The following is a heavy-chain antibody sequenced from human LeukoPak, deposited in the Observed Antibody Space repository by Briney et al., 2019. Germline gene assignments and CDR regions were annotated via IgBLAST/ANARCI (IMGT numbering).Heavy chain of an antibody. V-gene: IGHV3-48*02. CDR2: ISSASSTI. D-gene: IGHD5-24*01. Sequence: QAGGSLRLSCAASGFTFSSYAMSWVRQAPGKGLEWVSYISSASSTIYYADSLKGRITISRDNAKNSLFLQMNSLGDEDTAVYYCARVRRAGAPIYFDYWGQGTLVTVSS. CDR1: GFTFSSYA. J-gene: IGHJ4*02. CDR3: ARVRRAGAPIYFDY.